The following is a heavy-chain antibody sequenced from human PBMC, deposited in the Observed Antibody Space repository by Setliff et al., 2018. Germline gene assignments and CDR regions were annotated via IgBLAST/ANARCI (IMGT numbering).Heavy chain of an antibody. D-gene: IGHD3-9*01. CDR2: LSDDGSNE. J-gene: IGHJ4*02. CDR3: ARGRHHDTLSGYIDF. CDR1: GFTVSSFS. V-gene: IGHV3-30*03. Sequence: SLRLSCAASGFTVSSFSMHWVRQAPVKGLDWVATLSDDGSNEFYADSVKGRFTVSRDNSKSTLYLQMNSLRAEDTAFYYCARGRHHDTLSGYIDFLGQGTLVTVSS.